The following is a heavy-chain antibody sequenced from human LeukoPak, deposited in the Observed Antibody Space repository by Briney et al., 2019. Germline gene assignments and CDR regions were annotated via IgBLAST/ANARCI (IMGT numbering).Heavy chain of an antibody. Sequence: SETLSLTCTVSGGSINSDNHYWSWIRQPPGEGLEEIGSFHGGLIFYKSSLTSRVTISVDTSKSQFSLKLGSVTAADTAVYYCARGRRGFGYVDYWGQGSLVTVSS. CDR3: ARGRRGFGYVDY. D-gene: IGHD3-22*01. J-gene: IGHJ4*02. CDR2: FHGGLI. CDR1: GGSINSDNHY. V-gene: IGHV4-39*07.